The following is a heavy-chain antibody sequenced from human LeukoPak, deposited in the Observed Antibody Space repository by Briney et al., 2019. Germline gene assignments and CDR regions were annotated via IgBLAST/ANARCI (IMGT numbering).Heavy chain of an antibody. CDR1: GFTFSSYN. CDR3: VVVCSSTSCYAGLDY. CDR2: ISSSSSYI. J-gene: IGHJ4*02. V-gene: IGHV3-21*01. Sequence: PGGSLRLSCAASGFTFSSYNMNWVRQAPGKGLEWVSSISSSSSYIYYADSVKGRFTISRDNAKNSLYLQMNSLRAGDTAVYYCVVVCSSTSCYAGLDYWGQGTLVTVSS. D-gene: IGHD2-2*01.